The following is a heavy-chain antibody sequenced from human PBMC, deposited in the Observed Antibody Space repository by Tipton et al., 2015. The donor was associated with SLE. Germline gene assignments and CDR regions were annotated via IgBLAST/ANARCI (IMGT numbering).Heavy chain of an antibody. Sequence: SLRLSCAASGFTFSTYEMDWVRQAPGKGLEQVSYISSSGRTIYYADSVRGRFTISRDNAKNSLYLQMNSLRAEDTAVYYCARERCTGTSCLLSPYYGMDVWGQGTTVTVSS. CDR1: GFTFSTYE. V-gene: IGHV3-48*03. CDR3: ARERCTGTSCLLSPYYGMDV. D-gene: IGHD2-2*01. CDR2: ISSSGRTI. J-gene: IGHJ6*02.